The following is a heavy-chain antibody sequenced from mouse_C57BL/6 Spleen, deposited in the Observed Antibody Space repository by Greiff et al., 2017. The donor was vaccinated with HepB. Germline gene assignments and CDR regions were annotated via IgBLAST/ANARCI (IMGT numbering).Heavy chain of an antibody. V-gene: IGHV2-2*01. J-gene: IGHJ1*03. CDR2: IWSGGST. Sequence: VQLVESGPGLVQPSQSLSITCTVSGFSLTSYGVHWVRQSPGKGLEWLGVIWSGGSTDYNAAFISRLSISKDNSKSQVFFKMNSLQADDTAIYYCARKGDYYGSGHFDVWGTGTTVTVSS. CDR3: ARKGDYYGSGHFDV. D-gene: IGHD1-1*01. CDR1: GFSLTSYG.